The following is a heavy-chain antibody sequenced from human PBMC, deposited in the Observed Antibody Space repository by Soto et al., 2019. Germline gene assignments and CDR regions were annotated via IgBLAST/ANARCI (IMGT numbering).Heavy chain of an antibody. Sequence: SETLSLTCTVSGGSISSSYWTWIRQPPGKGLEWIGYIYYSGKTTNNPSLRGRVSVSLDTSKSQFSLNLKSVTAADTAVYYCVRAPDCSDGNCYFDYWGQGTLVTVSS. CDR2: IYYSGKT. CDR1: GGSISSSY. J-gene: IGHJ4*02. D-gene: IGHD2-15*01. V-gene: IGHV4-59*08. CDR3: VRAPDCSDGNCYFDY.